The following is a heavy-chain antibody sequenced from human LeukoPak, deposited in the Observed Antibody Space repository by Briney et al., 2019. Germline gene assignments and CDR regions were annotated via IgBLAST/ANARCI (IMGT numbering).Heavy chain of an antibody. CDR2: INHSGST. CDR1: GGSFSGYY. Sequence: SETLSLTCAVYGGSFSGYYWSWIRQPPGKGLEWIGEINHSGSTNYNPSLKSRVTISVDTSKNQFSLKLSSVTAADTAVYYCARDGEQQFDYWGQGTLVTVSS. D-gene: IGHD6-13*01. V-gene: IGHV4-34*01. CDR3: ARDGEQQFDY. J-gene: IGHJ4*02.